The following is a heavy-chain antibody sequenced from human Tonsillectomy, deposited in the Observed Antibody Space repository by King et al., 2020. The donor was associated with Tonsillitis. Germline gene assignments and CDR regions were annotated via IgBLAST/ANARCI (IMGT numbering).Heavy chain of an antibody. CDR2: INHSEST. CDR1: GGSFSGYY. J-gene: IGHJ6*02. CDR3: ARGRSRGSGWYAPYYGMDV. Sequence: VQLQQWGAGLLKPSETLSLTCAVYGGSFSGYYWSWIRQPPGKGLEWIGEINHSESTNYNPSLKSRVTISVDTSKNQFSLKLSSVTAADTAVYYCARGRSRGSGWYAPYYGMDVWGQGTTVTVSS. V-gene: IGHV4-34*01. D-gene: IGHD6-19*01.